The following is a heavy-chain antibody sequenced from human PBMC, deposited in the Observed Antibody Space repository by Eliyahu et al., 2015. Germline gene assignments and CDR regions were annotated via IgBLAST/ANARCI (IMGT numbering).Heavy chain of an antibody. D-gene: IGHD3-3*01. CDR2: ISYDGSNK. CDR1: GFPFSSYG. V-gene: IGHV3-30*18. CDR3: AKMSDFWSGPDDY. J-gene: IGHJ4*02. Sequence: QVQLVESGGGVVQPGRSLRLSCAASGFPFSSYGMHWVRQAPGKGLGWVAVISYDGSNKYYADSVKGRFTISRDNSKNTLYLQMNSLRAEDTAVYYCAKMSDFWSGPDDYWGQGTLVTVSS.